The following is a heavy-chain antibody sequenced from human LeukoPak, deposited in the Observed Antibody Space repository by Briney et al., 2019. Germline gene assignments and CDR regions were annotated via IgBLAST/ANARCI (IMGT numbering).Heavy chain of an antibody. CDR1: GGSISSSSYY. CDR2: IYYSGST. J-gene: IGHJ4*02. Sequence: SETLSLTCTVSGGSISSSSYYWGWIRQPPGEGLEWIGSIYYSGSTYYNPSLKSRVTISVDTSKNQFSLKLSSVTAADTAVYYCAREYGGYGRYFDYWGQGTLVTVSS. CDR3: AREYGGYGRYFDY. D-gene: IGHD5-12*01. V-gene: IGHV4-39*02.